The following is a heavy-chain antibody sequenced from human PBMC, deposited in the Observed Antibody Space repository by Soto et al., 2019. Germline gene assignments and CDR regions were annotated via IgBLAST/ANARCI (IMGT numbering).Heavy chain of an antibody. Sequence: PSQTLSLTCAISGDSVSSNSAAWNWIRQSPSRGLEWLGRTYYRSKWYNDYAVSVKSRITINPDTSKNQFPLQLNSVTPEDTAVYYCARTLHTAGPFYGFTSGRDYYYVMDVWGQGTTVTVSS. V-gene: IGHV6-1*01. CDR3: ARTLHTAGPFYGFTSGRDYYYVMDV. D-gene: IGHD2-15*01. CDR1: GDSVSSNSAA. CDR2: TYYRSKWYN. J-gene: IGHJ6*02.